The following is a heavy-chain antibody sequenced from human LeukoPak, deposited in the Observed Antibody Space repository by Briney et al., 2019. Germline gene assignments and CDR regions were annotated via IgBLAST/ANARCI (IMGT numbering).Heavy chain of an antibody. CDR1: GVIFSSYG. Sequence: GGSLRLSCATSGVIFSSYGMHWVRQAPGKGLEWVAYILKDGSNQFYAESVKGRFTISRDNSKNTLSLQMNSLRAEDRALYYCAKARGTSAATAYYYYMDVWADRITVTVSS. J-gene: IGHJ6*03. D-gene: IGHD2-2*01. CDR3: AKARGTSAATAYYYYMDV. V-gene: IGHV3-30*02. CDR2: ILKDGSNQ.